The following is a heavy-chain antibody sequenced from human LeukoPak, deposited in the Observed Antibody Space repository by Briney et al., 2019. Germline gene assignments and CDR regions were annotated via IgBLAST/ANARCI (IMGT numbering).Heavy chain of an antibody. J-gene: IGHJ4*02. V-gene: IGHV3-21*01. CDR2: ISSSSSYI. D-gene: IGHD4-17*01. CDR3: ARDQYYGSFDY. Sequence: KAGGSLRLSCAGSGFTFSTYSLNWVRQAPGKGLEWVSSISSSSSYIYYADSVKGRFTISRDNAKNSLYLQMNSLRAEDTAVYYCARDQYYGSFDYWGQGTLVTVSS. CDR1: GFTFSTYS.